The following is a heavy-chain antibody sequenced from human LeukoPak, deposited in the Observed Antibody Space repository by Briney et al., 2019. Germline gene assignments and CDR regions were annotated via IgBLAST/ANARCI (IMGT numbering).Heavy chain of an antibody. J-gene: IGHJ4*02. CDR1: GGTFSSYA. CDR3: ARDQEGFDY. V-gene: IGHV1-46*01. CDR2: IYPRDGST. Sequence: ASVKVSCKASGGTFSSYAISWVRQAPGQGLEWMGMIYPRDGSTSYAQKFQGRVTVTRDTSTSTVHMELSGLRSEGTAVYYCARDQEGFDYWGQGTLVTVSS.